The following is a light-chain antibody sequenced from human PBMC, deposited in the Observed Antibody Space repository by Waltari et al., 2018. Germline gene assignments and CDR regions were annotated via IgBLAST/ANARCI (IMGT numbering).Light chain of an antibody. J-gene: IGLJ2*01. CDR1: SSDVGGYTY. CDR3: CSYAGSDTVV. V-gene: IGLV2-11*01. Sequence: QSALTQPRSVSGSPGQSVTISCTGTSSDVGGYTYVSWYQQHPGKAPKLMISDVTERPSGGPDRVSGSKSGNTASLTISGLQAENGGDYYCCSYAGSDTVVFGGGTKLTVL. CDR2: DVT.